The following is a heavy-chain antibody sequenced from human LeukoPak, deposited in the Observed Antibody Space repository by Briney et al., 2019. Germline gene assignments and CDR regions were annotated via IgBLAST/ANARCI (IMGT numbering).Heavy chain of an antibody. CDR3: ARANTAMVNYWFDP. CDR2: INPKSGGT. CDR1: GYSFTGHY. D-gene: IGHD5-18*01. V-gene: IGHV1-2*02. J-gene: IGHJ5*02. Sequence: GASVKVSCKASGYSFTGHYMHWVRQAPGQGLEWMGWINPKSGGTNYAQKFQGRVTMTRDTSISTAYMDMSSLRSEDTAVYYCARANTAMVNYWFDPWGQGTLVTVSS.